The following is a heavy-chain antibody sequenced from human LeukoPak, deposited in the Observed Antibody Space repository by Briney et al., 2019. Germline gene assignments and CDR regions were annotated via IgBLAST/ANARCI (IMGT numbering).Heavy chain of an antibody. CDR3: ARSYYDFWSGYF. D-gene: IGHD3-3*01. Sequence: GASVKVSCKASGCTFTGYYMHWVRQAPGQGLEWMGWTNPNSGGTNYAQKFQGRVTMTRDTSISTAYMELSRLRSDDTAVYYCARSYYDFWSGYFWGQGTLVTVSS. J-gene: IGHJ4*02. V-gene: IGHV1-2*02. CDR1: GCTFTGYY. CDR2: TNPNSGGT.